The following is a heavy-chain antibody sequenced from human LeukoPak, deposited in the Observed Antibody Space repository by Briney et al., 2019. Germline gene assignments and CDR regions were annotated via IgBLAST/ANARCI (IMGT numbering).Heavy chain of an antibody. CDR1: GGSISSASNC. CDR3: AREGWLRGYCSSTSCYTDYYYYYMDV. CDR2: ICYSGTP. D-gene: IGHD2-2*02. J-gene: IGHJ6*03. Sequence: PSETLSLTCTVSGGSISSASNCWAWVRQPPGKGLEWIGSICYSGTPYYNPSLRSRLTISGDTSKNQFSLKLSSVTAADTAVYYCAREGWLRGYCSSTSCYTDYYYYYMDVWGKGTTVTVSS. V-gene: IGHV4-39*07.